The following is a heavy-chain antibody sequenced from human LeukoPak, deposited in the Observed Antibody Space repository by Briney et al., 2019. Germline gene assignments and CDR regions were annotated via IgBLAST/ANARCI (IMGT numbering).Heavy chain of an antibody. CDR2: ISYSGAT. Sequence: SETLSLTCTVSGGSISTYYWGWIRQPPGKGLEWIGYISYSGATNYSPSLKSRVTISVDTSKNQFSLKRNSVTATDTAVYYCARNLPLRGGWPYNFDSWGQGTLVTVSS. V-gene: IGHV4-59*08. D-gene: IGHD6-19*01. J-gene: IGHJ4*02. CDR3: ARNLPLRGGWPYNFDS. CDR1: GGSISTYY.